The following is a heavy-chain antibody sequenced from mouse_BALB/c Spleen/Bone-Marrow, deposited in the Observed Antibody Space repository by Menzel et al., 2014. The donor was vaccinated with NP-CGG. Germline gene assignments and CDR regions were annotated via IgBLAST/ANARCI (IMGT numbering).Heavy chain of an antibody. CDR1: GYSFTGYY. CDR3: VRKKYGIPYAMDY. J-gene: IGHJ4*01. V-gene: IGHV1S34*01. CDR2: ISCYNGAT. Sequence: LVKTGASVKISCKASGYSFTGYYMHWVKQSHGKSLEWIGYISCYNGATSYNQKFKGKATFTVDTSSSTAYMQFNSLTSEDSAVYYCVRKKYGIPYAMDYWGQGTSVTVSS. D-gene: IGHD2-10*02.